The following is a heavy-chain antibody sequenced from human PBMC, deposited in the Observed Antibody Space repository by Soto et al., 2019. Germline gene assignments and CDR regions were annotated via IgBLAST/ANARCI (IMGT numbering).Heavy chain of an antibody. D-gene: IGHD1-1*01. V-gene: IGHV1-18*01. Sequence: QVHLVQSGAEVKKPGASVKVSCKCSGYTFTSYGITWVRQAPGQGLEWMGWISAHNDNTDYAQKLQGRVTVTRDTSTSTAYMELRSLRYDDTAVYYCARGRYGDYWGQGALVTVSS. CDR3: ARGRYGDY. CDR2: ISAHNDNT. CDR1: GYTFTSYG. J-gene: IGHJ4*02.